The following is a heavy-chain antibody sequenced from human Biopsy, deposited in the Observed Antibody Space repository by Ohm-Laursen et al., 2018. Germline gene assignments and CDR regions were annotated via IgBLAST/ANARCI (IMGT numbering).Heavy chain of an antibody. CDR2: ISETSSHI. J-gene: IGHJ6*02. CDR1: GFSVSSYD. D-gene: IGHD6-6*01. Sequence: SLRSCAASGFSVSSYDMNWVRQAPGKGLEWISYISETSSHIYDADSVRGRFTVARDIAKNSLYLQLNSLGVEDTAVYYCARDSSRRAREGGMDVWGQGTTVTVSS. CDR3: ARDSSRRAREGGMDV. V-gene: IGHV3-21*01.